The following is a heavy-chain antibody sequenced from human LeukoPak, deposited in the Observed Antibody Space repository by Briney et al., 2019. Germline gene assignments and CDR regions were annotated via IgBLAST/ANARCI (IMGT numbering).Heavy chain of an antibody. CDR3: ARSTWFGELSFDY. CDR2: IYYTGNT. Sequence: SETLSLTCTVSGGSISSSTYYWGWIRQPPGKGLEWIGSIYYTGNTYYSPSLKSRVTISVDTSKNQFSLKVSSVTAADTAVYYCARSTWFGELSFDYWGQGTLVTVSS. CDR1: GGSISSSTYY. V-gene: IGHV4-39*01. J-gene: IGHJ4*02. D-gene: IGHD3-10*01.